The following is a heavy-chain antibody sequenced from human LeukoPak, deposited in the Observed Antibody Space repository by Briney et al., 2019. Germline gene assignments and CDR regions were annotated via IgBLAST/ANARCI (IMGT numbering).Heavy chain of an antibody. J-gene: IGHJ4*02. CDR3: APDHSSIL. CDR2: IDPNSGGT. Sequence: ASVKVSCKASGYTFTDSYMHWVRQAPGQGLERMGWIDPNSGGTRYAQKFQGRVTMTRDTSISTANMELSRLTSDDTPVYYCAPDHSSILWGQGTLVTVSS. V-gene: IGHV1-2*02. D-gene: IGHD1-14*01. CDR1: GYTFTDSY.